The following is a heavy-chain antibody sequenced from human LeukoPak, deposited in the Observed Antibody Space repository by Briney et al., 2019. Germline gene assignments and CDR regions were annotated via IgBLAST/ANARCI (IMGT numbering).Heavy chain of an antibody. J-gene: IGHJ4*02. Sequence: GGSPRLSCAASGFTVSSNYMSWVRQAPGKGLEWVSVIYSGGSTYYADSVKGRFTISRDNSKNTLYLQMNSLRAEDTAVYYCARDDIAAAGTGYWGQGTLVTVSS. CDR3: ARDDIAAAGTGY. V-gene: IGHV3-53*01. CDR2: IYSGGST. D-gene: IGHD6-13*01. CDR1: GFTVSSNY.